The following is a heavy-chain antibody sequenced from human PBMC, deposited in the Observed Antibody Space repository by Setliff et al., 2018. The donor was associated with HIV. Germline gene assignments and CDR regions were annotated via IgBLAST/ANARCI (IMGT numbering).Heavy chain of an antibody. J-gene: IGHJ4*02. CDR2: INSDGSST. V-gene: IGHV3-74*01. D-gene: IGHD6-13*01. Sequence: GGSLRLSCAASGFIFSNYWMHWVRQAPGKGLVWVSRINSDGSSTSYADSVKGRFTISRDNSKNTLYLQMNTLRAEDTAVYYCAKDHPIAASGFDNWGQGTLVTVSS. CDR1: GFIFSNYW. CDR3: AKDHPIAASGFDN.